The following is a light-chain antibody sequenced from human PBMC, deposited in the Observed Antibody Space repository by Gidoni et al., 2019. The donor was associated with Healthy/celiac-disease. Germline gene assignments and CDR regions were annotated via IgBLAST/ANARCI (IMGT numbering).Light chain of an antibody. CDR1: QSISSW. CDR2: KAS. V-gene: IGKV1-5*03. Sequence: DIQMTQSPSTLSASVGDRVTITCRASQSISSWLAWYQQKPVKAPKLLIYKASSLESGVPSRFSSSGSGTEFTLTSSSLQPDDFATYYCQQYNSYWTFGQGTKVEIK. J-gene: IGKJ1*01. CDR3: QQYNSYWT.